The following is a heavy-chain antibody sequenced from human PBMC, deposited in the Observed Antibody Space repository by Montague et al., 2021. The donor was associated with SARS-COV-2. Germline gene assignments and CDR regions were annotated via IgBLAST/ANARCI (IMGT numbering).Heavy chain of an antibody. Sequence: SETLSLTCTVSGGSISSYYWSWIRQPPGKGLEWIGYIYYSGSTNXNPSLKSPVTISADTSKNQFSLKLSSVTAADTAVYYCARGDVEMATIKSGGPFYHFDYWGQGTLVTVSS. CDR1: GGSISSYY. V-gene: IGHV4-59*13. CDR2: IYYSGST. D-gene: IGHD5-24*01. J-gene: IGHJ4*02. CDR3: ARGDVEMATIKSGGPFYHFDY.